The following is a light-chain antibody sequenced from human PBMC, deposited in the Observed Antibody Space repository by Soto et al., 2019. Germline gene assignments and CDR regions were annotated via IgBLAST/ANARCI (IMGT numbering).Light chain of an antibody. J-gene: IGKJ1*01. V-gene: IGKV3-15*01. CDR2: GAS. CDR3: QQYNNWPRT. Sequence: EIVMTQSPATLSVSPGERATLSCRASQSVSSDLVWYQQKPGQAPRLLMFGASTRATGISARFSGSGSGTEFTLTISSLRSEDFAFYYCQQYNNWPRTFGQGTKVEIK. CDR1: QSVSSD.